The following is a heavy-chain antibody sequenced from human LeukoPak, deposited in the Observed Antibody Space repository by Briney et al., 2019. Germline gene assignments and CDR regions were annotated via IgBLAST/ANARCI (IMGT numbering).Heavy chain of an antibody. CDR1: GGSIISTRYY. J-gene: IGHJ6*03. V-gene: IGHV4-39*01. Sequence: SETLSLTCTVSGGSIISTRYYWGWIRQPPGKGLEWIGSIYYSGDTHYNPSLRSRVTISVDTSKNQFSLRMHSMAAADTSFYYCATGSMTTRYYYYFHMDVWGPGTTVTVSS. CDR2: IYYSGDT. CDR3: ATGSMTTRYYYYFHMDV. D-gene: IGHD4-11*01.